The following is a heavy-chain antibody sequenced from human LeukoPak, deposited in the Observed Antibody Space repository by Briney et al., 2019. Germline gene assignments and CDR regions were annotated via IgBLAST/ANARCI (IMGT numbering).Heavy chain of an antibody. CDR2: IYHSGST. D-gene: IGHD3-9*01. CDR3: ASDTLTGYSYYYYYGMDV. J-gene: IGHJ6*04. Sequence: PSGTLSLTCAVSGGSISSSNWWSWVRQPPGKGLEWIGEIYHSGSTNYNPSLKSRVTISVDKSKNQFSLKLSSVTAADTAVYYCASDTLTGYSYYYYYGMDVWGKGTTVTVSS. CDR1: GGSISSSNW. V-gene: IGHV4-4*02.